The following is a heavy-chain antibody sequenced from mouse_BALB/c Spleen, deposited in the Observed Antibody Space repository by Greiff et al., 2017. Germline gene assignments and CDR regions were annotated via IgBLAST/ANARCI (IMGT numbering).Heavy chain of an antibody. J-gene: IGHJ3*01. V-gene: IGHV7-3*02. CDR3: VRDGYLFAY. CDR2: IRNKANGYTT. CDR1: GFTFTDYY. Sequence: EVMLVESGGGLVQPGGSLRLSCATSGFTFTDYYMSWVRQPPGKALEWLGFIRNKANGYTTEYSASVKGRFTISRDNSQSILYLQMNTLRAEDSATYNCVRDGYLFAYWGQGSLVTVSA. D-gene: IGHD1-2*01.